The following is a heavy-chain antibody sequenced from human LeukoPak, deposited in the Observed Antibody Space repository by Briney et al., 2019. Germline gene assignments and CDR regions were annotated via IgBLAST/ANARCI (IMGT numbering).Heavy chain of an antibody. J-gene: IGHJ3*02. CDR2: IYYSGST. CDR1: GGSISSYY. V-gene: IGHV4-59*01. D-gene: IGHD3-22*01. CDR3: ARDRSRYDSSGYNDAFDI. Sequence: SETLSLTCTVSGGSISSYYWSWIRQPPGKGLEWIGYIYYSGSTNYNPSLKSRVTISVDTSKNQFSLKLSSVTAADTAVYYCARDRSRYDSSGYNDAFDIWGQGTMVTVSS.